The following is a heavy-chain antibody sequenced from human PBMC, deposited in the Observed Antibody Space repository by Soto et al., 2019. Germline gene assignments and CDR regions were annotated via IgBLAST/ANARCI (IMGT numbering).Heavy chain of an antibody. V-gene: IGHV3-23*01. CDR1: GFTFSNYA. J-gene: IGHJ3*02. Sequence: GGSLRLSCSASGFTFSNYAMNWVRQVPGKGLEWVAAISGSGRSTYYADSVKGRFTISRDNSRNTLYLQMNRLRAAETAIYYCAKDVNSYYNDSSAWYVFDICGQGIMVTV. CDR2: ISGSGRST. CDR3: AKDVNSYYNDSSAWYVFDI. D-gene: IGHD3-22*01.